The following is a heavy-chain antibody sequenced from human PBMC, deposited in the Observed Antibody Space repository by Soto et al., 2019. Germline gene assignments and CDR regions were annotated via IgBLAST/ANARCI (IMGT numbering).Heavy chain of an antibody. CDR3: PETGTLLPGNNWFDR. CDR1: GFTFSIYA. Sequence: VGSLRLSCAASGFTFSIYAMTWVRQAPGKGLAWVSGISVDGRRTYYADSVKGRFTISRDNSENTLYLQMNSLRADDTAVYYCPETGTLLPGNNWFDRWGQGTLVTVSS. D-gene: IGHD1-7*01. J-gene: IGHJ5*02. V-gene: IGHV3-23*01. CDR2: ISVDGRRT.